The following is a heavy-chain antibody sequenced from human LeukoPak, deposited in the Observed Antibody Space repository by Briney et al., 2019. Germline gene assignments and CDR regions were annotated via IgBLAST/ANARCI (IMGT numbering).Heavy chain of an antibody. V-gene: IGHV3-66*01. CDR3: ARDGIVGATTGYFDY. Sequence: GGSLRLSCAASGFTVSSNYMSWVRQAPGKGLEWVSVIYSGGSTYYADSVKGRFTISRDNSKNTLYLQMNSLRAEDTAVYYCARDGIVGATTGYFDYWGQGTLVTVSS. J-gene: IGHJ4*02. CDR1: GFTVSSNY. D-gene: IGHD1-26*01. CDR2: IYSGGST.